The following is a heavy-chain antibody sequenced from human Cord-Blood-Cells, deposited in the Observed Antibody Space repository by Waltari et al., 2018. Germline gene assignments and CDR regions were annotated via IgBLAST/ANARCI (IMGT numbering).Heavy chain of an antibody. Sequence: KASGYTFTGYYMHWVRQAPGQGLEWMGWINPNSGGTNYAQKFQGWVTMTRDTSISTAYMELSRLRSDDTAVYYCARGSGRELDAFDIWGQGTMVTVSS. CDR3: ARGSGRELDAFDI. CDR1: GYTFTGYY. J-gene: IGHJ3*02. D-gene: IGHD3-10*01. V-gene: IGHV1-2*04. CDR2: INPNSGGT.